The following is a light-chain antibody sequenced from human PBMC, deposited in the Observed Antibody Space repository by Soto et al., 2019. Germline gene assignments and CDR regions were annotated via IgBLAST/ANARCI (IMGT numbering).Light chain of an antibody. J-gene: IGKJ3*01. CDR1: QTIGGR. CDR2: KAS. Sequence: DIQLTQSPPTLSASVGDRITISCRASQTIGGRLAWYQQRPGKAPRLLIYKASVLETGVPSRFSGRALSETEFTLTISSLQYDDFATYYCEHYNIYSTFGPGTKVDI. CDR3: EHYNIYST. V-gene: IGKV1-5*03.